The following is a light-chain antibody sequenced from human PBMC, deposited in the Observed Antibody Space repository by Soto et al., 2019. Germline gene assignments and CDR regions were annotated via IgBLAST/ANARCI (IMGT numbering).Light chain of an antibody. CDR2: GAS. CDR3: QQYGSSGFT. CDR1: QSVSSSY. Sequence: EIVLTQSPGTLSLSPGERATLSCRASQSVSSSYLAWYQQKPGQAPRLLIYGASSRATGIPDRFSGSVSGTDFTLSISRLEPEDFAVYYCQQYGSSGFTFGPGTKVDIK. V-gene: IGKV3-20*01. J-gene: IGKJ3*01.